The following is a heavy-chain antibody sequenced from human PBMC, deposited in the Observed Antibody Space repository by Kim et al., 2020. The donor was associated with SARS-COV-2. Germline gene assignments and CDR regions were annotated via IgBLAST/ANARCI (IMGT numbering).Heavy chain of an antibody. CDR2: ISGDGGST. CDR1: GFTFDDYA. J-gene: IGHJ6*02. V-gene: IGHV3-43*02. Sequence: GGSLRLSCAASGFTFDDYAMHWVRQAPGKGLEWVSLISGDGGSTYYADSVKGRFTISRDNSKNSLYQQMNSLRTEDTALYYCAKDFYMDEVPENYYYGMDVWGQETTVTVSS. D-gene: IGHD2-2*01. CDR3: AKDFYMDEVPENYYYGMDV.